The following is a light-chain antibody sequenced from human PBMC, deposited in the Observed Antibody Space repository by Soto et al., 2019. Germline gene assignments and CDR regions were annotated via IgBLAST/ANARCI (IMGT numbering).Light chain of an antibody. Sequence: QPVLTQSPSASASLGTSVKLTCTLSSGRSSYAIAWHQQQPGKGPRYLMKLNSDGSHNKGDGIPDRFSGSSSGAERYLTISSLQSEDEADYYCQTWGTGTVVFGGGTKVTVL. CDR3: QTWGTGTVV. V-gene: IGLV4-69*01. CDR2: LNSDGSH. J-gene: IGLJ2*01. CDR1: SGRSSYA.